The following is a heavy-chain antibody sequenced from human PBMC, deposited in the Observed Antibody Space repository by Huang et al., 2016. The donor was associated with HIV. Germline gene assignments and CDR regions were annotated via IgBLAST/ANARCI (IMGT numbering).Heavy chain of an antibody. CDR2: VYDSGTT. J-gene: IGHJ5*02. D-gene: IGHD6-19*01. V-gene: IGHV4-59*02. CDR3: VRDQGRLAVGGIDNWFDP. CDR1: GDSVSSHY. Sequence: QVRLQESGPGLVTPSETLSLSCTVSGDSVSSHYWGWIRHPPGKGLEWIGTVYDSGTTKYNPGLKSRITIAGDTSKNGFSLNITSVSAADTAMYFCVRDQGRLAVGGIDNWFDPWGQGALVTVSS.